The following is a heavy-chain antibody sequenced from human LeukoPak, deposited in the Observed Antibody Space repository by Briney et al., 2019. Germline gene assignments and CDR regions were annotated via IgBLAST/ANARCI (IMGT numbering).Heavy chain of an antibody. V-gene: IGHV4-34*01. J-gene: IGHJ4*02. D-gene: IGHD1-26*01. Sequence: SETLSLTCAVYGGSFSGYYWSCIRQPPGKGLEWIGEINHSGSTNYNPSLKSRVTISVDTSKNQFSLKLSSVTAADTAVYYCARGTRIVGAKHWGQGTLVTVSS. CDR2: INHSGST. CDR3: ARGTRIVGAKH. CDR1: GGSFSGYY.